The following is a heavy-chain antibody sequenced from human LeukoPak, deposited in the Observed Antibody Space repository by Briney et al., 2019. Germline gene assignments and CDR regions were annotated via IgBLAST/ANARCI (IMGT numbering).Heavy chain of an antibody. D-gene: IGHD5-24*01. CDR3: ARVGDDHALSYFDY. J-gene: IGHJ4*02. Sequence: PSETLSLTCTVSGGAISVYYWRWIRQPAGKGLEWIGRIYTSGSTNYNPSLKSRVTISVDKYKNQFSLELSSVTRADTAVYYCARVGDDHALSYFDYWGQGTLVTVSS. CDR1: GGAISVYY. CDR2: IYTSGST. V-gene: IGHV4-4*07.